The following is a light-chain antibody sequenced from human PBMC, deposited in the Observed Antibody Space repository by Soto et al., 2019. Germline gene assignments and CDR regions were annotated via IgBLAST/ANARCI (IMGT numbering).Light chain of an antibody. CDR2: GNS. CDR1: SSNIGAGYD. V-gene: IGLV1-40*01. CDR3: QSYDSSLSGVV. J-gene: IGLJ2*01. Sequence: QSVLTQPPSVSGAPGQRVTISCTGSSSNIGAGYDVHWYQQLPGTAPKLLIYGNSNRPSGVPDRFSGSKSGTSASLAITGXXXEDEADYYCQSYDSSLSGVVFGGGTKVTVL.